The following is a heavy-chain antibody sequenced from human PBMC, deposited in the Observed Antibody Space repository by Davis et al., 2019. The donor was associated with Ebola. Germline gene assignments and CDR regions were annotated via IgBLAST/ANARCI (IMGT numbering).Heavy chain of an antibody. Sequence: PGGSLRLSCAVYGGSFSGYYWSWIRQPPGKGLEWIGEINHSGSTNYNPSLKSRVTISVDTSKNQFSLKLSSVTAADTAVYYCARVTDKEWHSQGGLGYWGQGTLVTVSS. CDR1: GGSFSGYY. J-gene: IGHJ4*02. CDR2: INHSGST. CDR3: ARVTDKEWHSQGGLGY. V-gene: IGHV4-34*01. D-gene: IGHD3-16*01.